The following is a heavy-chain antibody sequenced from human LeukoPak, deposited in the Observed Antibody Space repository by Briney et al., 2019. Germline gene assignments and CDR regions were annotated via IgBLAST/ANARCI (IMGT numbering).Heavy chain of an antibody. CDR1: GFTFSSYG. V-gene: IGHV3-30*02. Sequence: PGGPVRLSCAASGFTFSSYGMYWVRQAPGKGLEWVAFIRCDGSNKYYADSVKGRFTISGDNSKNTLYLQMKSLRAEDTAVYYCAKGGGYEAQYYYYYLDVWGKGTTVTISS. CDR2: IRCDGSNK. J-gene: IGHJ6*03. CDR3: AKGGGYEAQYYYYYLDV. D-gene: IGHD5-12*01.